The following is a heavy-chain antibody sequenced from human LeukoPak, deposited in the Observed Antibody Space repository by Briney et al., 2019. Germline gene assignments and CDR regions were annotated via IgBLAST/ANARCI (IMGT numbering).Heavy chain of an antibody. CDR1: GGSISSGGYY. J-gene: IGHJ4*02. CDR2: IYYSGST. CDR3: TYSGSYSGSFDY. Sequence: PSETLSLTCTVSGGSISSGGYYWSWIRQHPGKGLEWIGYIYYSGSTYYNPSLKSRATISVDTSKNQFSLKLSSVTAADTAVYYCTYSGSYSGSFDYWGQGTLVTVSS. V-gene: IGHV4-31*03. D-gene: IGHD3-10*01.